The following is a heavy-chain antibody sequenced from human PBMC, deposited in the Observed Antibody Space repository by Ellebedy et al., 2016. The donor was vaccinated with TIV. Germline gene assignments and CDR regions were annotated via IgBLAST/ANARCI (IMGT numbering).Heavy chain of an antibody. CDR1: GGTFSSYA. CDR3: ARVRRWLQFGAFDY. D-gene: IGHD5-24*01. V-gene: IGHV1-69*13. CDR2: IIPIFGTA. J-gene: IGHJ4*02. Sequence: ASVKVSCKASGGTFSSYAIRWVRQAPGQGLEWMGGIIPIFGTANYAQKFQGRVTITADESTSTAYMELSSLRSEETAVYYCARVRRWLQFGAFDYWGQGTLVTVSS.